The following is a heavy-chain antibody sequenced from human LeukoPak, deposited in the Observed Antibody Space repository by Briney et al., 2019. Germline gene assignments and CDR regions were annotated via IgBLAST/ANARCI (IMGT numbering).Heavy chain of an antibody. J-gene: IGHJ4*02. V-gene: IGHV1-69*04. Sequence: GASVKVSCKASGGTFSSYAISWVRQAPGQGLEWMGRIIPILGIANYAQKFQGRVTITADKSTGTAYMELSSLRSEDTAVYYCARAFLIAAAGYYFDYWGQGTLVTVSS. CDR2: IIPILGIA. D-gene: IGHD6-13*01. CDR1: GGTFSSYA. CDR3: ARAFLIAAAGYYFDY.